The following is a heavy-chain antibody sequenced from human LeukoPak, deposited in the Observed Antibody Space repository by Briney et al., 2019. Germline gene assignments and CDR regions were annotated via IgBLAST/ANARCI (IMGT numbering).Heavy chain of an antibody. CDR2: IKQDGSEK. V-gene: IGHV3-7*03. J-gene: IGHJ4*02. Sequence: GGSLRLSCAASGFTFSGYWMSWVRQAPGKGLEWVANIKQDGSEKYYVDSVKGRFTISRDNAKNSLYLQMDSLRAEDTAVYYCARRYFDYWGQGTLVTVSS. CDR1: GFTFSGYW. CDR3: ARRYFDY.